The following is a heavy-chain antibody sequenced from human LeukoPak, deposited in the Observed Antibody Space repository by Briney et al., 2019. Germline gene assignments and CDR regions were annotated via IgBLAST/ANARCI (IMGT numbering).Heavy chain of an antibody. CDR2: ISWNSGSI. CDR1: GFTFDDYA. D-gene: IGHD2-2*02. Sequence: GGSLRLSCAASGFTFDDYAMNWVRQAPGKGLEWVSGISWNSGSIGYADSVKGRFTISRDNAKNSLYLQMNSLRAEDTALYYCAMQKSAAIFGRGYFDYWGQGTLVTVSS. CDR3: AMQKSAAIFGRGYFDY. V-gene: IGHV3-9*01. J-gene: IGHJ4*02.